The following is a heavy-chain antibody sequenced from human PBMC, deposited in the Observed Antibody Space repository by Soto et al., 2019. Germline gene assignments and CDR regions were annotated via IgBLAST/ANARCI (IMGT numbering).Heavy chain of an antibody. CDR2: ISTYDDKT. V-gene: IGHV1-18*01. CDR1: GYSFRTHG. Sequence: QVQLMQSGAEVKTPGASVKVSCRASGYSFRTHGISWVRQAPGQGLEWMGWISTYDDKTNFPQKFQGRITMTTDTSTSTAYMELMSLRSDDTAVYFCARDLGYCNSSGCFRNWFDPWGQGTLVTVSS. D-gene: IGHD2-15*01. CDR3: ARDLGYCNSSGCFRNWFDP. J-gene: IGHJ5*02.